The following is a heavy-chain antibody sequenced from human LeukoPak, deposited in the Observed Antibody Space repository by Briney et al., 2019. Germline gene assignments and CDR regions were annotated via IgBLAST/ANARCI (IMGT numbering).Heavy chain of an antibody. Sequence: PGGSLRLSCVVSGFTFSTSAMSWVRQAPGKGLEWVSAISGSGGSTYYADSVKGRFTISRDNSKNTLYLQMNSLRAEDTAVYYCARGVRGPLSFDYWGQGTLVTVSS. V-gene: IGHV3-23*01. J-gene: IGHJ4*02. CDR1: GFTFSTSA. D-gene: IGHD5/OR15-5a*01. CDR2: ISGSGGST. CDR3: ARGVRGPLSFDY.